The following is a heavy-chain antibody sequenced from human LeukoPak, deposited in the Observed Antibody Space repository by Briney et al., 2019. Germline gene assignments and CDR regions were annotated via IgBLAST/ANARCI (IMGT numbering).Heavy chain of an antibody. J-gene: IGHJ4*02. CDR2: IKQDGSEK. CDR3: ARDSAGNDY. D-gene: IGHD6-13*01. CDR1: GFTFSTYW. V-gene: IGHV3-7*01. Sequence: GGSPRLSCEASGFTFSTYWMSWVRQAPGKGLEWVANIKQDGSEKYYVDSVKGRFTISGDNAKNSLYLQMNSLRAEDTAMYYCARDSAGNDYWGQGTLVTVSS.